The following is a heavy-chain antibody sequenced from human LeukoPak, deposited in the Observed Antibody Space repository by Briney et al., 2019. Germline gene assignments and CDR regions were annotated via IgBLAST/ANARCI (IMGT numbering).Heavy chain of an antibody. CDR2: INPNSGDT. J-gene: IGHJ5*02. CDR1: GYTFTDYY. Sequence: ASVMVSCKASGYTFTDYYIHWVRQAPGQGLEWMGWINPNSGDTNYAQKFQDRVTLTRDTSITTAYTELTNLRSDDTAVYYCARPHGDYYNWFDPWGKGTLVTVSS. CDR3: ARPHGDYYNWFDP. D-gene: IGHD4-17*01. V-gene: IGHV1-2*02.